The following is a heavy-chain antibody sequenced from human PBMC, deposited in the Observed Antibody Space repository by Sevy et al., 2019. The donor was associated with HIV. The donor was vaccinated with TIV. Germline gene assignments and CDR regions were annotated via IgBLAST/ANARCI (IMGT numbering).Heavy chain of an antibody. CDR1: GGTISSGDYY. V-gene: IGHV4-30-4*01. CDR2: IYYSGST. CDR3: ARDLTRTITGTSGAVDV. Sequence: SETLSLTCTVSGGTISSGDYYWSRIRQPPGKGLEWIGYIYYSGSTYYNPSLKSRVTISVDTSKNQFSLKLSSVTAADTAVYYCARDLTRTITGTSGAVDVWGQGTTVTVSS. D-gene: IGHD1-7*01. J-gene: IGHJ6*02.